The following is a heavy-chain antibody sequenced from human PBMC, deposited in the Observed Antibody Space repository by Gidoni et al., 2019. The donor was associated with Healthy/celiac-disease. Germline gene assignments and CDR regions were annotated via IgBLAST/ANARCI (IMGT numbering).Heavy chain of an antibody. CDR1: GGSFSGYY. CDR2: INHSGST. Sequence: QVQLQHWVAGLLKPSETLSLTCAVYGGSFSGYYWSWIRQPPGKGLEWIGEINHSGSTNYNPSLKSRVTISVDTSKNQFSLKLSSVTAADTAVYYCASGSYYLDYWGQGTLVTVSS. CDR3: ASGSYYLDY. D-gene: IGHD1-26*01. J-gene: IGHJ4*02. V-gene: IGHV4-34*01.